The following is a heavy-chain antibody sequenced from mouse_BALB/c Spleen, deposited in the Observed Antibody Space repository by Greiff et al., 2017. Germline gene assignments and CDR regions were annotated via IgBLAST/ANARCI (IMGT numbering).Heavy chain of an antibody. V-gene: IGHV5-12-1*01. CDR3: VHRGGYDDLYWYFDV. D-gene: IGHD2-2*01. J-gene: IGHJ1*01. CDR1: GFAFSSYD. CDR2: ISSGGGST. Sequence: EVKLMESGGGLVKPGGSLKLSCAASGFAFSSYDMSWVRQTPEKRLEWVAYISSGGGSTYYPDAVKGRFTISRDNAKNTLYLQMSSLKSEDTAMYYCVHRGGYDDLYWYFDVWGAGTTVTVSS.